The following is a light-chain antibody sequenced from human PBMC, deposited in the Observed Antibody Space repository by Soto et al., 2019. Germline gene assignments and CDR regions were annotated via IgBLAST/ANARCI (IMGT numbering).Light chain of an antibody. Sequence: DVGLTQSPLSLPATRGQPASISFRSSQGLVHRSGNTYFNWFQQRPGHSPRRLIYKVSNRDSGVPDRFTGSGSATNFTLKISRVEAEHVAVYYCMQGTHGPWTFGQGTKVDIK. CDR1: QGLVHRSGNTY. J-gene: IGKJ1*01. CDR2: KVS. V-gene: IGKV2-30*02. CDR3: MQGTHGPWT.